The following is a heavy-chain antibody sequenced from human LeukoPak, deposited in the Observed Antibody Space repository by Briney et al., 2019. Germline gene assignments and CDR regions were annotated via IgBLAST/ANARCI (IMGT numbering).Heavy chain of an antibody. J-gene: IGHJ4*02. Sequence: PSETLSLTCTGSGAPISSYYWSWIPQPPGRGLEWIGFIYDSGSTNYNPSLKSRVTISVDTSKNQFSLKMRSVTAADTAVYYCARGIMTTVPRFDYWSQGTLVTVSS. CDR2: IYDSGST. CDR1: GAPISSYY. V-gene: IGHV4-59*01. CDR3: ARGIMTTVPRFDY. D-gene: IGHD4-17*01.